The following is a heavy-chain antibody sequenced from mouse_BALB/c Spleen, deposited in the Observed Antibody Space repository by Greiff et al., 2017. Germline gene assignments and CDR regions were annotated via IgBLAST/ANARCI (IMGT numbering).Heavy chain of an antibody. CDR1: GFSLTSYG. J-gene: IGHJ3*01. CDR3: ARGRYGSWFAY. Sequence: VQLQQSGPGLVQPSQSLSITCTVSGFSLTSYGVHWVRPSPGKGLEWLGVIWSGGSTYYNAAFISRLSISKDNSKSQVFFKMNSLQADDTAIYYSARGRYGSWFAYWGQGTLVTVSA. CDR2: IWSGGST. V-gene: IGHV2-4-1*01. D-gene: IGHD2-2*01.